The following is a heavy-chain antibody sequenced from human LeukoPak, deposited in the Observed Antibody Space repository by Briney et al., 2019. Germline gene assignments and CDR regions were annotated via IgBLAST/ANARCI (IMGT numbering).Heavy chain of an antibody. CDR1: GGAISSYY. Sequence: SETLSLTCTVSGGAISSYYWSCIRQPPGKGLEWIGEIYYSGSTTYNPSLKSRVTISVDTSKNQFSLKLSSVTAADTAVYYCARVNDIYYYYGMDVWGQGTTVTVSS. CDR2: IYYSGST. D-gene: IGHD3-22*01. CDR3: ARVNDIYYYYGMDV. V-gene: IGHV4-59*01. J-gene: IGHJ6*02.